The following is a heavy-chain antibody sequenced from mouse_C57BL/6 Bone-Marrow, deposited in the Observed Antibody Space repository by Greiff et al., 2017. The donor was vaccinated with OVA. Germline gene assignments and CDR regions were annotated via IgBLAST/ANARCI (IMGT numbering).Heavy chain of an antibody. CDR1: GFNIKDYY. D-gene: IGHD1-1*01. J-gene: IGHJ4*01. V-gene: IGHV14-2*01. CDR2: IDPEDGET. CDR3: DRRKYDYYGRNYALDY. Sequence: EVQLQQSGAELVKPGASVKLSCTASGFNIKDYYMHWVKQRTEQGLEWIGRIDPEDGETKYAPKFQGKATLTADTSSNPAYLQLSRLTSEETSVYYFDRRKYDYYGRNYALDYWGQGTSVTVSS.